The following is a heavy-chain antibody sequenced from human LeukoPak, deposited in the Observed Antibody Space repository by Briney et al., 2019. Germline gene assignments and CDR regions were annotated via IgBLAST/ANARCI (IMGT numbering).Heavy chain of an antibody. CDR1: GASITNYY. CDR2: IYYTGIT. D-gene: IGHD3-3*01. V-gene: IGHV4-59*08. J-gene: IGHJ4*02. Sequence: PSETLSLTCTVSGASITNYYWSWFRQPPGKGLEWLAYIYYTGITNYNPSLKSRVTISVDTSKNQFSLKLSSVTAADTAVYYCARRGYYDFWSGNYYFGYWGQGTLVTVSS. CDR3: ARRGYYDFWSGNYYFGY.